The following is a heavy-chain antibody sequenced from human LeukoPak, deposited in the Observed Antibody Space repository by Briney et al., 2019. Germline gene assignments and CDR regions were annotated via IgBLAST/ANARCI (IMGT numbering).Heavy chain of an antibody. CDR1: GYTFTSYG. D-gene: IGHD3-22*01. Sequence: ASVKVSCKASGYTFTSYGISWVRQAPGQGLEWMGWISAYNGNTNYAQKLQGRVTMTTDTSTSTAYMELRGLRSDDTAVYYCAGTYYYDSSGYYYSWFDPWGQGTLVTVSS. V-gene: IGHV1-18*01. CDR2: ISAYNGNT. J-gene: IGHJ5*02. CDR3: AGTYYYDSSGYYYSWFDP.